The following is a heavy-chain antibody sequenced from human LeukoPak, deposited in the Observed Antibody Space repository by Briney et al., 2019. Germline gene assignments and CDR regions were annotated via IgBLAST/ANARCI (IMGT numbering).Heavy chain of an antibody. CDR1: GGSISSGGYY. D-gene: IGHD3-22*01. J-gene: IGHJ5*02. Sequence: PSETLSLTCTVSGGSISSGGYYWSWIRQHPGKGLEWIGYIYYSGSTYYNPSLKSRVTISVDTSKNQFSLKLSSVTAADTAVYYCARANYYDSSGLIDPWGQGTLDTVSS. CDR3: ARANYYDSSGLIDP. CDR2: IYYSGST. V-gene: IGHV4-31*03.